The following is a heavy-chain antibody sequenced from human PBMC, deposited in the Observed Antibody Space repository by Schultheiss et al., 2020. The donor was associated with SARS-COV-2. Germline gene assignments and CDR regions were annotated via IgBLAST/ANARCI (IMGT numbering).Heavy chain of an antibody. CDR3: ARIHRDCSGGSCYCFDH. J-gene: IGHJ4*02. Sequence: SETLSLTCTVSGGSISSYYWSWIRQPPGKGLEWIGFIHDSGNTNYNPSLKSRVTMSLDTSKNHFSLRLSSLTAADTAVYYCARIHRDCSGGSCYCFDHWGQGALVTVSS. CDR2: IHDSGNT. V-gene: IGHV4-59*01. D-gene: IGHD2-15*01. CDR1: GGSISSYY.